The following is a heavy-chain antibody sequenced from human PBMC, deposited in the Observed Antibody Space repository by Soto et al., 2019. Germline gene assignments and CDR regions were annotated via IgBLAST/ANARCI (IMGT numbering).Heavy chain of an antibody. J-gene: IGHJ4*02. D-gene: IGHD6-13*01. CDR1: GFTFSSYG. CDR3: AKKSSWLSPRFDC. CDR2: ISYDGSST. Sequence: GGSLRLSCAASGFTFSSYGMYWVRQAPGKGLEWVAAISYDGSSTYYADSVKGRLTISRDISKNTLYLQMSSLRAEDTAVYYCAKKSSWLSPRFDCWGQGPLVTVSS. V-gene: IGHV3-30*18.